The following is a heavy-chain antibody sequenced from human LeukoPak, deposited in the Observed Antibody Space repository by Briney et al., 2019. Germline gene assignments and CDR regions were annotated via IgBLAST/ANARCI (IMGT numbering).Heavy chain of an antibody. V-gene: IGHV4-4*07. D-gene: IGHD3-22*01. CDR3: ARDQGSGWYYFDY. CDR1: GDSISSYY. CDR2: IYISGST. J-gene: IGHJ4*02. Sequence: PSETLSLTCTVPGDSISSYYWSWIRQPAGKGLEWIGRIYISGSTEYNPSLKSRVTMSVDTSKNHFSLKLRSVTAADTAVYYCARDQGSGWYYFDYWGQGSLVTVSS.